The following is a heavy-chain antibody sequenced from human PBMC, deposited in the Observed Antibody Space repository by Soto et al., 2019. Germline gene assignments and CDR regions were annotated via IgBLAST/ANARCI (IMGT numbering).Heavy chain of an antibody. D-gene: IGHD3-10*01. J-gene: IGHJ3*02. V-gene: IGHV1-2*04. Sequence: ASVKVSCKAFGYTFTGYYMHCVRQAPGQGLEWMGWINPNSGGTNYAQKFQGWVTMTRDTSISTAYMELSRLRSDDTAVYYCARDKDTMVRGVVAYAFDIWGQGTMVTGSS. CDR3: ARDKDTMVRGVVAYAFDI. CDR2: INPNSGGT. CDR1: GYTFTGYY.